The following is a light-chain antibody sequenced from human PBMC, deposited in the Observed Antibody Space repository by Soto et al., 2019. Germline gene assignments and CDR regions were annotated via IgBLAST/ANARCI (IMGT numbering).Light chain of an antibody. CDR1: QSISTW. CDR3: QQYYSYSWT. Sequence: DIQLTQSPSTLSASVGDSVTITCRASQSISTWLAWYQQKAGKAPKLLIYDASTLQSGVPSRFSGSGSGTDFTLTISCLQSEDFATYYCQQYYSYSWTFGQGTKVDIK. CDR2: DAS. J-gene: IGKJ1*01. V-gene: IGKV1-5*01.